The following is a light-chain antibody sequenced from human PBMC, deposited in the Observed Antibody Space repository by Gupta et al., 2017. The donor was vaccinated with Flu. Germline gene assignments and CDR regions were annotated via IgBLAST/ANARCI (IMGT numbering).Light chain of an antibody. J-gene: IGLJ3*02. CDR1: SSDIGAYNY. CDR3: SSYTGSGTV. V-gene: IGLV2-14*01. Sequence: QSALTQPAPVSGSPGQSITISCTGTSSDIGAYNYVSWYQQHPNKAPKLRIYEVSNRPSGVSNRFSGSKSGNTASLSISGLQAEDESDDYCSSYTGSGTVFGGGTKVAVL. CDR2: EVS.